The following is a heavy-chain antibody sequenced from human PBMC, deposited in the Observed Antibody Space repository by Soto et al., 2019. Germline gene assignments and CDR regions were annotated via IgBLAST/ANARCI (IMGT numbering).Heavy chain of an antibody. CDR3: ARDLAPPAYSYGPGAFDI. J-gene: IGHJ3*02. D-gene: IGHD5-18*01. Sequence: GASVEVSCKASGGTFSSYSISWVLQAPGQGLEWMGGIIPIFGTANYAQKFQGRVTITADESTSTAYMELSSLRSEDTAVYYCARDLAPPAYSYGPGAFDIWGQGTMVTVSS. V-gene: IGHV1-69*13. CDR2: IIPIFGTA. CDR1: GGTFSSYS.